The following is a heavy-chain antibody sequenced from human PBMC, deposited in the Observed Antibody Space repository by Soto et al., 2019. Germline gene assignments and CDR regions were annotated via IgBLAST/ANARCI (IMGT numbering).Heavy chain of an antibody. CDR1: GDSVSSNSAA. CDR2: TYYRSKWYN. V-gene: IGHV6-1*01. J-gene: IGHJ6*04. D-gene: IGHD1-1*01. Sequence: SQTLSLTCAISGDSVSSNSAAWNWIRQSPSRGLEWLGRTYYRSKWYNDYAVSVKSRITINPDTSKNQFSLQLNSVTPEDTAVYYGERDQEYNWNARRSPRHAIYYYCGRDVWSKGTRVTLSS. CDR3: ERDQEYNWNARRSPRHAIYYYCGRDV.